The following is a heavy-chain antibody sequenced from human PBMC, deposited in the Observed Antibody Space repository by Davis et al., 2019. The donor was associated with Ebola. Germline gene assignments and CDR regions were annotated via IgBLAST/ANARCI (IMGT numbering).Heavy chain of an antibody. J-gene: IGHJ6*02. D-gene: IGHD3-3*01. CDR1: GGSISSYY. Sequence: SETLSLTCTVSGGSISSYYWSWIRQPPGKGLEWIGYIYYSGSTYYNPSLKSRVSISVDTSKNQFSLKLSSVTAADTAVYYCARQMRDFWSGYPRYYGMDVWGQGTTVTVSS. CDR3: ARQMRDFWSGYPRYYGMDV. V-gene: IGHV4-59*08. CDR2: IYYSGST.